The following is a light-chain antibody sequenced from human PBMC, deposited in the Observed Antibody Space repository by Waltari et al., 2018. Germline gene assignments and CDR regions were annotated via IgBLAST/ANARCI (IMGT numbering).Light chain of an antibody. J-gene: IGKJ1*01. CDR2: DAS. Sequence: EIMLTRSPGTLSLSPRERATFSCRASQSVSRFLAWYQQKPGQAPRLLIYDASTRVTGIPDRFSGSGSGTDFSLTISRLEPEDFAVYYCQKYGTLPATFGQGTKVEVK. V-gene: IGKV3-20*01. CDR1: QSVSRF. CDR3: QKYGTLPAT.